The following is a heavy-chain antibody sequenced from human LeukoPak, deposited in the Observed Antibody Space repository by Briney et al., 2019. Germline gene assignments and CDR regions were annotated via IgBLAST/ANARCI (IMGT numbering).Heavy chain of an antibody. Sequence: PGGSLRLSCAASGFTFSSYAMTWVRQAPGKGLEWVSAISGRGGSTYYADSVKGRFTISRDNSKNTLYLQMNSLRAEDTAVYHCVKDQFTSSSWYKGDYWGQGTLVTVSS. J-gene: IGHJ4*02. D-gene: IGHD6-13*01. CDR2: ISGRGGST. V-gene: IGHV3-23*01. CDR1: GFTFSSYA. CDR3: VKDQFTSSSWYKGDY.